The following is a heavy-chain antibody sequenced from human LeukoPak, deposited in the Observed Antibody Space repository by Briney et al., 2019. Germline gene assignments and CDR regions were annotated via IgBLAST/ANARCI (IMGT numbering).Heavy chain of an antibody. CDR2: IIPIFGTT. CDR1: GGTFSSYA. CDR3: ARDRNGKGSGSYSSDY. D-gene: IGHD3-10*01. J-gene: IGHJ4*02. Sequence: SVKVSCKASGGTFSSYAISWVRQAPGQGLEWMGGIIPIFGTTNYAQKFQGRVTITADKSTSTAYMELSSLRSEDTAVYYCARDRNGKGSGSYSSDYWGQGTLVTDSS. V-gene: IGHV1-69*06.